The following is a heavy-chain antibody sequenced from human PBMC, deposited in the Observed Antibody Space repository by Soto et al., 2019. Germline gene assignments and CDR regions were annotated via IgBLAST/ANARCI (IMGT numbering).Heavy chain of an antibody. D-gene: IGHD3-22*01. CDR2: ISYDETNE. CDR3: SRAPFDSSGYFAY. J-gene: IGHJ4*02. V-gene: IGHV3-30-3*01. Sequence: RDSCSVAELNCGRYSRHWVSKNPGKGLEWVAAISYDETNESYADSVKGRFTISRDTSQNTLFLQMNSLRPEDTAVYFCSRAPFDSSGYFAYWGQGALVTVSS. CDR1: ELNCGRYS.